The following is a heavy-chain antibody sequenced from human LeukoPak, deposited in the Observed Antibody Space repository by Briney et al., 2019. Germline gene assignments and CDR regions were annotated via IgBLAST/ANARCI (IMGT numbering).Heavy chain of an antibody. Sequence: GGSLRLSCAASGFTFSSYAMSWVRQAPGKGLEWVSAISGSGGSTYYADSVKGRFTISRDNSKNTLYLQMNSLGAEDTAVYYCAKDSGSGWYFDYWGQGTLVTVSS. CDR2: ISGSGGST. CDR1: GFTFSSYA. D-gene: IGHD6-19*01. V-gene: IGHV3-23*01. J-gene: IGHJ4*02. CDR3: AKDSGSGWYFDY.